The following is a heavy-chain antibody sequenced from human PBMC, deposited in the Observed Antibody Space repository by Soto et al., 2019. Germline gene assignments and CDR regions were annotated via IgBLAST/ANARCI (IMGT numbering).Heavy chain of an antibody. CDR1: GDSVSSPYY. Sequence: QVQLQESSPGLVKPSGTLSLTCAVSGDSVSSPYYWRWVRQPPGKGLEWIGEVFHTGTTSYNTSLRSRVTISMDKSNNQFSLDLSVVTAADTAVYYCVRSAGWYAVHSWGPGTLVIVSS. V-gene: IGHV4-4*02. D-gene: IGHD6-19*01. CDR2: VFHTGTT. J-gene: IGHJ4*02. CDR3: VRSAGWYAVHS.